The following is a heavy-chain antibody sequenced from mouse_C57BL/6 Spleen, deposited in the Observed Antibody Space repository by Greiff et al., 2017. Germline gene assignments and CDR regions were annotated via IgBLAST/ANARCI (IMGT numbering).Heavy chain of an antibody. CDR1: GYTFTDYN. D-gene: IGHD1-1*01. Sequence: VQLQQSGPALVKPGASVQIPCKASGYTFTDYNMVWVKQSHGKSLEWIGDINPNNGGTIYNQKFKGKATLTVEKSSSTAYMELRSLTSEDTAVYYCGRWGYYGSSGFAYWGQGTLVTVSA. J-gene: IGHJ3*01. CDR2: INPNNGGT. V-gene: IGHV1-18*01. CDR3: GRWGYYGSSGFAY.